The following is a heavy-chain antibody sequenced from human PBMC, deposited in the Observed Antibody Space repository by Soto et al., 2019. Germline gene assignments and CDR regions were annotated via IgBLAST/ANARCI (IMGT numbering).Heavy chain of an antibody. CDR3: ARYDVVVPAAKHYYYGMDV. D-gene: IGHD2-2*01. V-gene: IGHV1-18*04. J-gene: IGHJ6*02. CDR1: GYTFTSYG. CDR2: ISAYNGNT. Sequence: ASVKVSCKASGYTFTSYGISWVRQAPGQGLEWMGWISAYNGNTNYAQKLQGRVTMTTDTSTSTAYMELRSLRSDDTAVYYCARYDVVVPAAKHYYYGMDVWGQGTKVTVSS.